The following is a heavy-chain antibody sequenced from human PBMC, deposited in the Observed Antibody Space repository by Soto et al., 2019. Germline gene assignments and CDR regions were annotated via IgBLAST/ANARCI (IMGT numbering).Heavy chain of an antibody. Sequence: QAQLVESGGGVVQPGRSLRLSCAASGFTFSSYGMHWVRQAPGKGLEWVAVMSYDGSYKYYADPVKGRFTISRDNSKNTLYLQMNSLRAEDTAVYYCAKATVAGTVVDGMDVWGQGTTVTVSS. J-gene: IGHJ6*02. CDR1: GFTFSSYG. CDR2: MSYDGSYK. D-gene: IGHD6-19*01. CDR3: AKATVAGTVVDGMDV. V-gene: IGHV3-30*18.